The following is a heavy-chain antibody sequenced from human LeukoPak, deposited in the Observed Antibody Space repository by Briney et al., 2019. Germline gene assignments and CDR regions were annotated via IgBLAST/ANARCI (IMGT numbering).Heavy chain of an antibody. CDR2: ISGFGGST. J-gene: IGHJ4*02. D-gene: IGHD6-13*01. V-gene: IGHV3-23*01. Sequence: PGGSLRLFCAASGFTFNNYAMNWVRQAPGKGLEWVSGISGFGGSTYYAPPVKGRLTISRDNFGNMLYLHLDSLRVEDTAIYYCARRSGSSWSSFDYWGQGALVTVSS. CDR3: ARRSGSSWSSFDY. CDR1: GFTFNNYA.